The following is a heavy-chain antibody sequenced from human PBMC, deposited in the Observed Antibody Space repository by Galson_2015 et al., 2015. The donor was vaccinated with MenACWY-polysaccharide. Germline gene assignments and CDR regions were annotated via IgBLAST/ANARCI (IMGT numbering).Heavy chain of an antibody. Sequence: ATLSLSYAVSGGSISNCSYYWGWIRQPPGKGLEWIGTIYYGGSTYYNPSLKSRVTISVDTSKNQLSLKLTSVTTADMAVYYSARQGGSGRSHDYWGQGTLVTVSS. D-gene: IGHD5-12*01. CDR3: ARQGGSGRSHDY. CDR1: GGSISNCSYY. CDR2: IYYGGST. V-gene: IGHV4-39*01. J-gene: IGHJ4*02.